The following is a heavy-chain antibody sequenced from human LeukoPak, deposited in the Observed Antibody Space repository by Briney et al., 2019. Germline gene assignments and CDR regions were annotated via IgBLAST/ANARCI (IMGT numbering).Heavy chain of an antibody. CDR1: GYSFTSYW. Sequence: AGESLQISCKGSGYSFTSYWIGWVRQASGKGLEWVGRIRSKANSYATAYAASVKGRFTISRDDSKNTAYLQMNSLKTEDTAVYYCTRLAVAGTSFYMDVWGKGTTVTVSS. V-gene: IGHV3-73*01. CDR3: TRLAVAGTSFYMDV. D-gene: IGHD6-19*01. CDR2: IRSKANSYAT. J-gene: IGHJ6*03.